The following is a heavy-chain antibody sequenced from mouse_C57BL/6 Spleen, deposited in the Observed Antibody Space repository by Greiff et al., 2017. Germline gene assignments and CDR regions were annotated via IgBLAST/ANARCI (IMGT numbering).Heavy chain of an antibody. Sequence: VQLKESGAELVRPGASVKLSCTASGFNIKDDYMHWVKQRPEQGLEWIGWIDPENGDTEYASKFQGKATITADTSSNTAYLQLSSLTSEDTAVYYCTGNYYFDYWGQGTTLTVSS. CDR2: IDPENGDT. V-gene: IGHV14-4*01. J-gene: IGHJ2*01. D-gene: IGHD2-1*01. CDR1: GFNIKDDY. CDR3: TGNYYFDY.